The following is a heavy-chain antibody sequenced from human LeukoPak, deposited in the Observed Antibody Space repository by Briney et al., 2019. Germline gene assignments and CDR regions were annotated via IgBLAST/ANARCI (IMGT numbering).Heavy chain of an antibody. D-gene: IGHD5-18*01. J-gene: IGHJ4*02. CDR3: ASGVQLWSNFDY. CDR1: GYTFTGYY. Sequence: AGGSLRLSCAASGYTFTGYYMHWVRQAPGQGLEWMGWINPNSGGTNYAQKFQGRVTMTRDTSISTAYMELSRLRSDDTAVYYCASGVQLWSNFDYWGQGTLVTVSS. V-gene: IGHV1-2*02. CDR2: INPNSGGT.